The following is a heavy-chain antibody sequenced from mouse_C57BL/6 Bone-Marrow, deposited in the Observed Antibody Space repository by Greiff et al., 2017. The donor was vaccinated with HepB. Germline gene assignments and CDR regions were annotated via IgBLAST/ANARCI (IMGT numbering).Heavy chain of an antibody. V-gene: IGHV1-84*01. CDR2: IYPGSGNT. J-gene: IGHJ2*01. Sequence: QVQLKQSGPELVKPGASVKISCKASGYTFTDYYINWVKQRPGQGLEWIGWIYPGSGNTKYNEKFKGKATLTVDTSSSTAYMQLSSLTSEDAAVYFCARPPYYRGLYYFDYWGQGTTLTVSS. CDR1: GYTFTDYY. CDR3: ARPPYYRGLYYFDY. D-gene: IGHD2-14*01.